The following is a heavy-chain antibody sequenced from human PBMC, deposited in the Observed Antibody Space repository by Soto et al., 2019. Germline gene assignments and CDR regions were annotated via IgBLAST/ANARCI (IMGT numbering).Heavy chain of an antibody. CDR3: AVRGVKYYNYGMDV. Sequence: SETLSITCTVSGGSISSSSYYWGWIRQPPGKGLEWMGSIYYSGSTYYNPSLKSRFTISVDTSKNQFSLKLSSVTAADTAVYYCAVRGVKYYNYGMDVWGQGTTVTGSS. CDR2: IYYSGST. J-gene: IGHJ6*02. CDR1: GGSISSSSYY. V-gene: IGHV4-39*01. D-gene: IGHD3-10*01.